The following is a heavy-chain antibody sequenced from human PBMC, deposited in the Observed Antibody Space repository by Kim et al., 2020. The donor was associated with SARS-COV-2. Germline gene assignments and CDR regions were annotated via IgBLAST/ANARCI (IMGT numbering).Heavy chain of an antibody. CDR3: AREAESYYYDSSGYYWYFDL. D-gene: IGHD3-22*01. J-gene: IGHJ2*01. CDR1: GGSISSYY. V-gene: IGHV4-59*01. Sequence: SETLSLTCTVSGGSISSYYWSWIRQPPGKGLEWIGYIYYSGSTNYNPSLKSRVTISVDTSKNQFSLKPSSVTAADTAVYYCAREAESYYYDSSGYYWYFDLWGRGTLVTGSS. CDR2: IYYSGST.